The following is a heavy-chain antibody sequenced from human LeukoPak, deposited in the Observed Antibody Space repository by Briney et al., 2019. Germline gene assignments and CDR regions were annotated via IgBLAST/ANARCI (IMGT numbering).Heavy chain of an antibody. D-gene: IGHD3-9*01. CDR1: GFSFSDAW. V-gene: IGHV3-15*01. CDR2: IKGASDGGTT. CDR3: TPDLPWLFNFAY. J-gene: IGHJ4*02. Sequence: GGSLRLSCAASGFSFSDAWMTWVRQAPGRGLEWLGRIKGASDGGTTDLAAPVKGRFTMSRDDSKNTVYLQMDRLQTEDTAVYYCTPDLPWLFNFAYWGQGTLVTVSS.